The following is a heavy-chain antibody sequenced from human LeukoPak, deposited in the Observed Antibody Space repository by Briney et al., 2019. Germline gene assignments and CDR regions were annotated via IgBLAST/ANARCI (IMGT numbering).Heavy chain of an antibody. J-gene: IGHJ4*02. CDR3: ARDSMTSLTYWDY. D-gene: IGHD4-11*01. V-gene: IGHV3-11*01. Sequence: GGSLRLSCTASRFTFSDYYMSWIRQAPGKGLEWVSYISSTGTTIYYAGSVRGRFTISRDNAKNSLYLQMNSLRAEDTAVYYCARDSMTSLTYWDYWGQGTLVTVSS. CDR2: ISSTGTTI. CDR1: RFTFSDYY.